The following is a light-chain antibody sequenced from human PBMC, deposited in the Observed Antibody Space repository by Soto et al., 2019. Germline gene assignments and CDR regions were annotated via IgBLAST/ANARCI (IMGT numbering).Light chain of an antibody. CDR1: QSISNY. CDR2: AAS. J-gene: IGKJ3*01. Sequence: DIQMTQSPSALSASVGDRVTITSRASQSISNYLNWYQQKPGKAPKLLIYAASSLQSGVPSRFSGSGSGTDFTLTISSLQPEDFATYSCQQSYTTLFTFGPGTNVDI. V-gene: IGKV1-39*01. CDR3: QQSYTTLFT.